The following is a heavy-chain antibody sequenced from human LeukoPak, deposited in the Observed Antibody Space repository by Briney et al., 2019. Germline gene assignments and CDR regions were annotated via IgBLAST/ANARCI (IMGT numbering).Heavy chain of an antibody. J-gene: IGHJ5*02. V-gene: IGHV4-4*07. CDR3: ARGDYYDGGGRNWFDP. CDR2: IHTSGTT. Sequence: SETLSLTCGVSGDSMYSHYWSFIRQAAGTGLEWIGRIHTSGTTYYNPSLKSRVTLSIDTSMNQFSLRLTSVTAADTAVYYCARGDYYDGGGRNWFDPWGQGTLVTVSS. CDR1: GDSMYSHY. D-gene: IGHD3-3*01.